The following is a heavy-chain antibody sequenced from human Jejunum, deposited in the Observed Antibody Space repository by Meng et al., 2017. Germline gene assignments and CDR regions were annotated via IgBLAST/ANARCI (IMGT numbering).Heavy chain of an antibody. D-gene: IGHD6-13*01. V-gene: IGHV4-34*01. CDR2: IHQSGST. Sequence: QVQLQQWGAGLLKPSETLSLTCATYGGSFNNYYWSWIRPPPGEGLEWIGEIHQSGSTNYNPSLKSRVTISVDSSKNQFFLDLSSVTAADTAVYYCASLSSSWSGADYWGQGTLVTVSS. CDR3: ASLSSSWSGADY. J-gene: IGHJ4*02. CDR1: GGSFNNYY.